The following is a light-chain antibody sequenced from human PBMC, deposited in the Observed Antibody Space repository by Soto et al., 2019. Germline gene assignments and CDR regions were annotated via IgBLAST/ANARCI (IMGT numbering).Light chain of an antibody. CDR2: DVT. V-gene: IGLV2-14*01. CDR1: STDVGGYNF. CDR3: SSYTSSSTLV. Sequence: QSALTQPAFVSGSPGQSITISCTGTSTDVGGYNFVSWYQQHRGKVPKLMIYDVTNRPSGVSNRFSGSKSGNTASLTISGLQAEDEADYYCSSYTSSSTLVFGTGTKVTVL. J-gene: IGLJ1*01.